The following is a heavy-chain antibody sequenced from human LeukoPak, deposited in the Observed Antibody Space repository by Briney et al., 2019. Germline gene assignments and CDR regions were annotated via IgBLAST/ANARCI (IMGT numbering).Heavy chain of an antibody. CDR3: ARVQLWSGESKFDY. J-gene: IGHJ4*02. Sequence: SETLSLTCAVYGGSFSGYYWSWIRQPPGKGLEWIGEINHSGSTNYNPSLKSRVTISVDTSKNQFSLKLSSVTAADTAVYYCARVQLWSGESKFDYWGQGTLVTVSS. V-gene: IGHV4-34*01. CDR1: GGSFSGYY. D-gene: IGHD3-10*01. CDR2: INHSGST.